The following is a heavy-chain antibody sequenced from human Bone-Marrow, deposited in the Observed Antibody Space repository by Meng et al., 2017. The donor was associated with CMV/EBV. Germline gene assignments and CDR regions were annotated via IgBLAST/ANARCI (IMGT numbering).Heavy chain of an antibody. D-gene: IGHD3-10*01. CDR1: GFTFSSYE. CDR2: ISSSGSTM. Sequence: GGSLRLSCAASGFTFSSYEMNWVRQAPGKGLEWVSYISSSGSTMYYADSVKGRFTISRDNAKNSLYLQMNSLRAEDTAVYYCAREARSGSVYFDYWGQGTLVTVSS. J-gene: IGHJ4*02. V-gene: IGHV3-48*03. CDR3: AREARSGSVYFDY.